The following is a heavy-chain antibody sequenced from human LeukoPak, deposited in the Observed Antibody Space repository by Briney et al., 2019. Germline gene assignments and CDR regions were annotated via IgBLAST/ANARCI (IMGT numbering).Heavy chain of an antibody. J-gene: IGHJ4*02. CDR1: GFTFSSYS. Sequence: GGSLRLSCAASGFTFSSYSMNWLRQAPGKGLEWVSYISSSSSTIYYADSVKGRFTISRDNAKNSLYLQMNSLRAEDTALYYCAKDNGDRAVAGPYYFDYWGQGTLVTVSS. V-gene: IGHV3-48*04. CDR3: AKDNGDRAVAGPYYFDY. CDR2: ISSSSSTI. D-gene: IGHD6-19*01.